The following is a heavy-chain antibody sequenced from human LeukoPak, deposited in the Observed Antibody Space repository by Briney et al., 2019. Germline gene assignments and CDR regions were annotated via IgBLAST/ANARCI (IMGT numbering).Heavy chain of an antibody. Sequence: PSETLSLTCTVSGGSISSSGYYWGWIRQPPGKGLEWIGSIFYSGSTYYNPSLKSRVTIFVDTSKNQFSLKLSSVTAADTAVYYCARLRPEGAAGSPDYWGQGTLVTVSS. CDR2: IFYSGST. CDR3: ARLRPEGAAGSPDY. D-gene: IGHD6-13*01. J-gene: IGHJ4*02. V-gene: IGHV4-39*01. CDR1: GGSISSSGYY.